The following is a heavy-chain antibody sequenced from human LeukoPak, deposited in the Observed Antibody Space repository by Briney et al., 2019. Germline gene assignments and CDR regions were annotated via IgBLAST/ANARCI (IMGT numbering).Heavy chain of an antibody. CDR3: AKDPRNYDFWSGSWFDP. V-gene: IGHV3-23*01. Sequence: GGSLRLPCAASGFTFSSYAMSWVRQAPGKGLEWVSAISGSGGSTYYADSVKGRFTISRDNSKNTLYLQMNSLRAEDTAVYYCAKDPRNYDFWSGSWFDPWGQGTLVTVSS. J-gene: IGHJ5*02. CDR1: GFTFSSYA. CDR2: ISGSGGST. D-gene: IGHD3-3*01.